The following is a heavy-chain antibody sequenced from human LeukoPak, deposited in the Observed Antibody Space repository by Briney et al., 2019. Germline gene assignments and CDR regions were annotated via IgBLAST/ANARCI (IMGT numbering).Heavy chain of an antibody. Sequence: SSETLSLTCTVSGGSISSGGYYWSWIRQHPGKGLEWIGYIYYSGSTYYNPSLKSRVTISVDTSKNQFSLKLSSVTAADTAVYYCARGYGDYDNWFDPWGQGTLVTVSS. CDR3: ARGYGDYDNWFDP. V-gene: IGHV4-31*03. CDR2: IYYSGST. J-gene: IGHJ5*02. D-gene: IGHD4-17*01. CDR1: GGSISSGGYY.